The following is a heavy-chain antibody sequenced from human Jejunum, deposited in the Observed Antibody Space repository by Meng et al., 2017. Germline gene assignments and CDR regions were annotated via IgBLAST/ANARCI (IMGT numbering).Heavy chain of an antibody. V-gene: IGHV3-30*04. CDR2: ISSDGSYK. J-gene: IGHJ3*02. CDR1: GFTFSSYT. Sequence: GESLKISCAASGFTFSSYTMHWVRQAPGKGLEWVALISSDGSYKLYADSVKGRFTISRDNFKNTVYLQMNSLRAEDTAVYFCARDFMEAQILHVFDIWGQGTMVTVSS. CDR3: ARDFMEAQILHVFDI. D-gene: IGHD1-1*01.